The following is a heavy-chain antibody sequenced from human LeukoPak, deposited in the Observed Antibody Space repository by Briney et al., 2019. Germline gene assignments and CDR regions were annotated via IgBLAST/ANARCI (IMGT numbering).Heavy chain of an antibody. D-gene: IGHD4-23*01. Sequence: SETLSLTCAVYGGSFSGYYWSWIRQPPGKGLEWIGEINHSGSTNYNPSLTSRVTISVDTSKNQFSLKLSSVTAADTAVYYCARLGLYGGDYWGQGTLVTVSS. CDR2: INHSGST. V-gene: IGHV4-34*01. J-gene: IGHJ4*02. CDR1: GGSFSGYY. CDR3: ARLGLYGGDY.